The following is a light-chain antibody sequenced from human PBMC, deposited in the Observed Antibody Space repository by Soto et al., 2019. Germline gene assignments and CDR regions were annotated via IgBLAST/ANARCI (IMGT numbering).Light chain of an antibody. CDR1: SGDVGGYNY. CDR2: DVS. V-gene: IGLV2-11*01. Sequence: QSALTQPRSVSRSPGQSVTISCTGTSGDVGGYNYVSWYQEHPGKAPKLMIYDVSKRPSGVPDHFSGSKSGNTASLTISGLQAEDEADYYCCSYAGSYTHYVFGTGTKVTVL. CDR3: CSYAGSYTHYV. J-gene: IGLJ1*01.